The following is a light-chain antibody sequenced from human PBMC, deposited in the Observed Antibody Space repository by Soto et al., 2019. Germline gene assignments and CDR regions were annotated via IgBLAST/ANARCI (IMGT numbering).Light chain of an antibody. J-gene: IGLJ1*01. Sequence: ALTQPASVSGSPGHSITISCTGTSSDVGAYDFVSWYQQHPDKAPKLMIYEVSNRPSGVSNRFSGSKSVNTATLTISGLQAEDEADYYCSSYTSSSTRVFGTGTKVTVL. CDR2: EVS. CDR3: SSYTSSSTRV. CDR1: SSDVGAYDF. V-gene: IGLV2-14*03.